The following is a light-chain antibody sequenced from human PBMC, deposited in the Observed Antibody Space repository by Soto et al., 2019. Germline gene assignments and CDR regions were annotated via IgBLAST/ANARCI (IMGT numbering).Light chain of an antibody. CDR2: EVS. Sequence: QSALTQPASVSGSPGQSTTISCTGTSSDIGTYNYVSWYQQHPGKAPKHMIYEVSNRPSGVSNRFSGSKSGNTASLTISGLQAEDEADYYCSSYTSSSTPYVFGTGTKVTVL. CDR1: SSDIGTYNY. V-gene: IGLV2-14*01. J-gene: IGLJ1*01. CDR3: SSYTSSSTPYV.